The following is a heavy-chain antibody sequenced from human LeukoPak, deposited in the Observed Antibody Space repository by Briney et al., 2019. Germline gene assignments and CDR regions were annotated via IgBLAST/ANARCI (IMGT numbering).Heavy chain of an antibody. CDR3: ARGHPPRYCTNGVCYLVYFDY. D-gene: IGHD2-8*01. V-gene: IGHV4-34*01. CDR2: INHSGST. CDR1: GGSFSGYY. J-gene: IGHJ4*02. Sequence: SETLSLTCAVYGGSFSGYYWSWLRQPPGKGLEWIGEINHSGSTNYNPSLKSRVTISVDTSKNQFSLKLSSVTAADTAVYYCARGHPPRYCTNGVCYLVYFDYWGQGTLVTVSS.